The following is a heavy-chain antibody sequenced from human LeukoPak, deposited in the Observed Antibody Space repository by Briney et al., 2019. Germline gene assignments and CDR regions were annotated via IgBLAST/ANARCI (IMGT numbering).Heavy chain of an antibody. D-gene: IGHD1-26*01. CDR3: TRWAWELPTGYYYYYMDV. J-gene: IGHJ6*03. CDR1: GFTFSGSA. CDR2: IRSKANSYAT. Sequence: PGRSLRLSCAASGFTFSGSAMHWVRQASGKGLEWVGRIRSKANSYATAYAASVKGRFTISRDDSKNTAYLQMNSLKTEDTAVYYCTRWAWELPTGYYYYYMDVWGKGTTVTVSS. V-gene: IGHV3-73*01.